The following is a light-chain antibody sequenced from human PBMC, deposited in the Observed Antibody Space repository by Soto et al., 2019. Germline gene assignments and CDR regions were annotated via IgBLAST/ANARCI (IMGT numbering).Light chain of an antibody. Sequence: ESLLTQSPATLSLSPGERATLSCRASQSVRSKYLTWYQQKPGQAPRLLIYGASLRATGVPDRFSGSGSGIDFPLTISRLEPEDVAVYYCQQFGDSPPAFTFGQGTKLEI. CDR3: QQFGDSPPAFT. CDR2: GAS. J-gene: IGKJ2*01. CDR1: QSVRSKY. V-gene: IGKV3-20*01.